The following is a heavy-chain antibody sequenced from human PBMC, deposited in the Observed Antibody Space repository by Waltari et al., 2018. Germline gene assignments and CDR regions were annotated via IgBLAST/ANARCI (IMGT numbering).Heavy chain of an antibody. CDR1: GFAFTPAW. V-gene: IGHV3-15*01. J-gene: IGHJ4*02. CDR2: IKSRNDGGIT. D-gene: IGHD1-26*01. CDR3: TTLDAVWGG. Sequence: EVQLVESGGGLVKPGGSLRLSCRASGFAFTPAWLTWVRQAPGKGLEWVGRIKSRNDGGITDFAAPVKGRFTISRDDSQNMVFLEMNSLRTEDTAVYYCTTLDAVWGGWGQGTLVTVSS.